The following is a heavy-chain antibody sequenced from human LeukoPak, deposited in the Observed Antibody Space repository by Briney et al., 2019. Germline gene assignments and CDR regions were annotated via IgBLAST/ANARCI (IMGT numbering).Heavy chain of an antibody. CDR1: GYTFTGYY. CDR2: INPNSGGT. D-gene: IGHD3-10*01. Sequence: ASVKVSCKASGYTFTGYYMHWVRQAPGQGLEWMGWINPNSGGTNYAQKFQGRVTMTRDTSISTAYMELRSLRSDDTAVYYCARDRGSGSHTPYYWGQGTLVTVSS. V-gene: IGHV1-2*02. J-gene: IGHJ4*02. CDR3: ARDRGSGSHTPYY.